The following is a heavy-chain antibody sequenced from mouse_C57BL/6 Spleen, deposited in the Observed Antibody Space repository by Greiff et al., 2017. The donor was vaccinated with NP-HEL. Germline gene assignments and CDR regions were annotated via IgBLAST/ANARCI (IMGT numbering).Heavy chain of an antibody. Sequence: EVKLMESGPELVKPGASVKISCKASGYSFTDYNMNWVKQSNGKSLEWIGVINPNYGTTSYNQKFKGKATLTVDQSSSTAYMQLNSLTSEDSAVYYCARGAYYGSSRGYYAMDYWGQGTSVTVSS. D-gene: IGHD1-1*01. J-gene: IGHJ4*01. CDR2: INPNYGTT. CDR3: ARGAYYGSSRGYYAMDY. V-gene: IGHV1-39*01. CDR1: GYSFTDYN.